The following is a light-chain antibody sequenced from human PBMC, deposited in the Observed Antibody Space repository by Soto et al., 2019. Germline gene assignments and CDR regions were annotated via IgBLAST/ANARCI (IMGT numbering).Light chain of an antibody. CDR2: DAS. CDR1: QSISSW. J-gene: IGKJ2*01. V-gene: IGKV1-5*01. Sequence: DIQMTQSPSTLSASVGDRVTITCRASQSISSWLAWYQQKPGKAPKLLIYDASSLESGVPSRFSGSGSGTEFTLTISSLQPTDFATYYCPQYNSYYTFGQVTKLEIK. CDR3: PQYNSYYT.